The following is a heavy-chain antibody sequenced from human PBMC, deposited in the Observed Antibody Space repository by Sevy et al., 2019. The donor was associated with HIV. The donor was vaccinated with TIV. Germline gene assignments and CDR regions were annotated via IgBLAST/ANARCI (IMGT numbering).Heavy chain of an antibody. CDR1: GFTFSSYW. CDR3: ARKPTVTPLFDY. Sequence: GGSLRLSCAASGFTFSSYWMHWVRQAPGKGLVWVSRINSAGTAINFADSVKGRFTISRDNAKNTLYLQMNSLRAEDTAVYYCARKPTVTPLFDYWGQGTLVTVSS. D-gene: IGHD4-4*01. V-gene: IGHV3-74*01. CDR2: INSAGTAI. J-gene: IGHJ4*02.